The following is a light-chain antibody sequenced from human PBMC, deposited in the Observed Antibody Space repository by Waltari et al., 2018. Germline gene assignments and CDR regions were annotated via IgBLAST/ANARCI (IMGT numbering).Light chain of an antibody. J-gene: IGLJ2*01. CDR3: AAYASANTLL. CDR2: EVT. Sequence: QSALTQPASVSGSPGQSITISCTGTSDDIGNYRYVSWYQQHSVRAPKLILYEVTTRPSGVSDRFSGSKSGNTASLTISGLQTEDEADYYCAAYASANTLLFGGGTQLTVL. V-gene: IGLV2-14*01. CDR1: SDDIGNYRY.